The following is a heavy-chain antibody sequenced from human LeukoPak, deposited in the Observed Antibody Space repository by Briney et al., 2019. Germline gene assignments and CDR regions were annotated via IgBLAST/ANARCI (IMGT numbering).Heavy chain of an antibody. J-gene: IGHJ5*02. Sequence: GGSLRLSCAASGCTFSSYAMSWVRQAPGKGLEWVSDISGSGGSAYYADSVKGRFTISRDNSKNMLYLQMNSLRAEDTAVYYCAKSPPPGVWFDPWGQGTLVTVSS. V-gene: IGHV3-23*01. CDR3: AKSPPPGVWFDP. D-gene: IGHD2-8*01. CDR1: GCTFSSYA. CDR2: ISGSGGSA.